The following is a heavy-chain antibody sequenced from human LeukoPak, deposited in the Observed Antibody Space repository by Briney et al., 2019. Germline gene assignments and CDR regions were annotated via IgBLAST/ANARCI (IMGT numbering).Heavy chain of an antibody. D-gene: IGHD2-21*02. CDR2: ISFDGSSK. J-gene: IGHJ4*02. CDR3: AREYCGRDCYSGVDF. V-gene: IGHV3-30*03. CDR1: GFTIRIYY. Sequence: QTGGSLRLSCAASGFTIRIYYMTWVRQAPGKGLEWVALISFDGSSKYYADSVRGRFTVSRDNPKNTLYLQMNSLRAEDTALYHCAREYCGRDCYSGVDFWGQGTLVTVSS.